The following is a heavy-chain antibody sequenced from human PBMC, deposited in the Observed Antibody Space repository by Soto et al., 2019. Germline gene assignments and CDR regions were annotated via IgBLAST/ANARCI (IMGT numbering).Heavy chain of an antibody. D-gene: IGHD6-25*01. CDR2: IKQAGSEK. CDR1: GFTFSAYW. V-gene: IGHV3-7*01. J-gene: IGHJ4*02. CDR3: AREKRANGYFDY. Sequence: EVRLVESGGGLVQTGGSLRLSCAASGFTFSAYWMSWVRQAPGKGLEWVANIKQAGSEKYYVDSVNGRFIISRDDAKNSLLLQVNSLRVEDTAVYYCAREKRANGYFDYWGQGTLVTVSS.